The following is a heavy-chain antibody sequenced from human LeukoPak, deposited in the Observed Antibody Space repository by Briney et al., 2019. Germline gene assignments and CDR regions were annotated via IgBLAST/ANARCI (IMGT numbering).Heavy chain of an antibody. CDR1: GYRFTSYW. CDR2: IYPSDSDT. V-gene: IGHV5-51*01. J-gene: IGHJ4*02. Sequence: GESLKISCKGSGYRFTSYWIGWVRQMPGKGLEWMGIIYPSDSDTRYSPSFQGQVSISADKSISAAYLQWSSLKASDTAMYYCARLGLIRTFDYWGQGTLVTVSS. CDR3: ARLGLIRTFDY. D-gene: IGHD4-17*01.